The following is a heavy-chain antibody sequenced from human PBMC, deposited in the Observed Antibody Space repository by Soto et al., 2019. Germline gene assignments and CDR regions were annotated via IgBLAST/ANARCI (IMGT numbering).Heavy chain of an antibody. D-gene: IGHD3-10*01. CDR2: ISSSSSYI. CDR1: GFTFSSYS. V-gene: IGHV3-21*01. CDR3: ARDQGDLGAFDI. J-gene: IGHJ3*02. Sequence: GGSLRLSCVASGFTFSSYSMNWVRQAPGKGLEWVSSISSSSSYIYYADSVKGRFTISRDNAKNSLYLQMNSLRAEDTAVYYCARDQGDLGAFDIWGQGTMVTVSS.